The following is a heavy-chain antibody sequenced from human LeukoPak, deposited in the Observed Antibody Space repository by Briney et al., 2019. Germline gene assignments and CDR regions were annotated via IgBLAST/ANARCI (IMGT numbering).Heavy chain of an antibody. Sequence: SETLSLTCTVSGGPISSYYWSWIRQPPGKGLEWIGYIYYSGSTNYNPSPKSRVTISVDTPKNQFSLKLSSVTAADTAVYYCAREGGNYWGQGTLVTVSS. D-gene: IGHD4-23*01. CDR1: GGPISSYY. V-gene: IGHV4-59*01. CDR2: IYYSGST. J-gene: IGHJ4*02. CDR3: AREGGNY.